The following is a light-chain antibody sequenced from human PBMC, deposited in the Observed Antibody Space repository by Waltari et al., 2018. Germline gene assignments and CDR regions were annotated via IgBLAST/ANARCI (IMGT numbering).Light chain of an antibody. CDR2: QDT. CDR3: QAWDSSTAV. J-gene: IGLJ2*01. Sequence: SYELTQPPSVSVSPGQTASITCSGDKLGDKYACWYQQKPGQSPVLVIYQDTKRPSGIPERVSGSNSGNTATLTISGTQAMDEADYYCQAWDSSTAVFGGGTKLTVL. V-gene: IGLV3-1*01. CDR1: KLGDKY.